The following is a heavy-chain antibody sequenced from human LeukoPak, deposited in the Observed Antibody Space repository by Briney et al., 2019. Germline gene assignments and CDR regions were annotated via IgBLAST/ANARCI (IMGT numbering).Heavy chain of an antibody. J-gene: IGHJ6*03. V-gene: IGHV1-2*02. D-gene: IGHD2-15*01. CDR2: INPNSGGT. CDR3: ARTRSGGPYYYYMDV. CDR1: GYTFTGYY. Sequence: ASVKVSCKASGYTFTGYYMNWVRQAPGQGLEWMGWINPNSGGTNYAQKFQGRVTMTRDTSISTAYMELSRLRSDDTAVYYCARTRSGGPYYYYMDVWGKGTTVTVSS.